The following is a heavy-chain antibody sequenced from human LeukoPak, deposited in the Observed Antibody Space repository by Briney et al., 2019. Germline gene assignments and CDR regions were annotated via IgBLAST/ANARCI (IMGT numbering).Heavy chain of an antibody. D-gene: IGHD4-17*01. Sequence: ASVKVSCKVSGYTLTELSMHWVRQAPGKGLEWMGGFDPEDGETIYAQKFQGRVTMTEDTSTDTAYMELSSLRSEDTAVYYCAKSPRYYGDYELYEYYFDYWGQGTLVTVSS. CDR2: FDPEDGET. CDR1: GYTLTELS. CDR3: AKSPRYYGDYELYEYYFDY. J-gene: IGHJ4*02. V-gene: IGHV1-24*01.